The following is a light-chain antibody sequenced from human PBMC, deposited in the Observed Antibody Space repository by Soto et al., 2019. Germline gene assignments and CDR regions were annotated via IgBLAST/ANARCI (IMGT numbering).Light chain of an antibody. CDR1: QSISTY. V-gene: IGKV1-39*01. J-gene: IGKJ1*01. CDR3: QQSYISPRT. CDR2: DVS. Sequence: DIQMTQSPSSLSASVGDRVTITCRASQSISTYLNWYQQKSGNAPKLLIYDVSTLQTGVPSRFSGSGSGTYFTRTISSLQPEDFATYYCQQSYISPRTFGQGTKVEIK.